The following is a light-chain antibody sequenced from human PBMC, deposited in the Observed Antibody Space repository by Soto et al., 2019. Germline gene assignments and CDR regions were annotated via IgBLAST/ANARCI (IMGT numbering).Light chain of an antibody. CDR3: QQLNRYPT. V-gene: IGKV1-9*01. J-gene: IGKJ4*01. CDR2: AAY. CDR1: QGMSTY. Sequence: IQVTQSPSSLSASVGDRITITCRASQGMSTYLAWYQQKPGKAPKLLIYAAYTLQSGVPSRFSGGGSGTDFTLTICSLQPEDFATYYCQQLNRYPTFGGGTKVEIK.